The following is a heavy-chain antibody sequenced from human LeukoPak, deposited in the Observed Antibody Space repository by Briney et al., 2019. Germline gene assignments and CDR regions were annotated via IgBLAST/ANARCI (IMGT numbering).Heavy chain of an antibody. J-gene: IGHJ4*02. Sequence: SETLSLTCTVSGGSISSSRYYWGWIRQPPGKGLEWIGSIYYSGSTYYNPSLKGRVTISVDTSRNQFSLKLSPVTAADTAVYYCARGGSRLTTAGDLDYWGQGTLVTVSS. V-gene: IGHV4-39*01. CDR1: GGSISSSRYY. CDR2: IYYSGST. D-gene: IGHD3-16*01. CDR3: ARGGSRLTTAGDLDY.